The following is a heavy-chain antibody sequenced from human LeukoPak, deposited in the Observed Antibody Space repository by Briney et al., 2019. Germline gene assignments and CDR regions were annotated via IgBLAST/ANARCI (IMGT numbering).Heavy chain of an antibody. CDR1: GYTFTGYY. Sequence: ASVKVSCKASGYTFTGYYMHWVRQAPGQGLEWMGWINPNSGGTNYAQKFQGRVTMTMDTSISTAYMELSRLRSDDTAVYYCARDLGRIMVRGAINYWGQGTLVTVSS. CDR2: INPNSGGT. CDR3: ARDLGRIMVRGAINY. D-gene: IGHD3-10*01. J-gene: IGHJ4*02. V-gene: IGHV1-2*02.